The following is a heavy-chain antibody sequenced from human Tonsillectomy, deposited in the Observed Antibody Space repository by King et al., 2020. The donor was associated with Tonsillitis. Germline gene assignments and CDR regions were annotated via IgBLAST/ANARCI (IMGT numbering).Heavy chain of an antibody. D-gene: IGHD5-24*01. Sequence: VQLVESGGGLVQPGRSLRLSCAASGFTFDDYVMHWVRQAPGKGLEWVAGIRWNSGTTGYADSVKGRLTISRDNAKNTLYLQMNSLRVDDTALYYCAKDSDEGYFDYWGQGTLVTVPS. V-gene: IGHV3-9*01. CDR1: GFTFDDYV. CDR2: IRWNSGTT. CDR3: AKDSDEGYFDY. J-gene: IGHJ4*02.